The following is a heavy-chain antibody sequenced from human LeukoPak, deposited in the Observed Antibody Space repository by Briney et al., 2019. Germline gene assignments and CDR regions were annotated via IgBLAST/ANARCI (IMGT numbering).Heavy chain of an antibody. CDR2: IYNSGSS. CDR1: GGSIRSYY. J-gene: IGHJ4*02. D-gene: IGHD4/OR15-4a*01. Sequence: PSETLSLTCTVSGGSIRSYYWTWIRQPAGKGLEWIGRIYNSGSSNYNPSLKSRVTMSVDTSKNQFSLKLSSVTAADTAVYYCARRAGAYSHPYDYWGQGTLVTVSS. V-gene: IGHV4-4*07. CDR3: ARRAGAYSHPYDY.